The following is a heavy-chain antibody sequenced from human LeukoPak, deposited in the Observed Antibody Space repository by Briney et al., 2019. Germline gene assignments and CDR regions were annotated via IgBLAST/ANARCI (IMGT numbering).Heavy chain of an antibody. CDR2: ISGSGGST. CDR3: VGDILPRYCSSTSCYSNY. J-gene: IGHJ4*02. V-gene: IGHV3-23*01. Sequence: PGGSLRLSCAASGFTFSSYAMSWVRQAPGKGLEWVSAISGSGGSTYYADSVKGRFTISRDNSKNTLYLQMNSLRAEDTAVYYCVGDILPRYCSSTSCYSNYWGQGTLVTVSS. D-gene: IGHD2-2*01. CDR1: GFTFSSYA.